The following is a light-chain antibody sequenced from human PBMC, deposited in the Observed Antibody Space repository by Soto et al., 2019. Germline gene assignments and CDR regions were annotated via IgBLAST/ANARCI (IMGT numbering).Light chain of an antibody. V-gene: IGKV4-1*01. J-gene: IGKJ5*01. CDR2: CAS. CDR3: QQYYNTPIT. CDR1: QSVLYSSNNKNY. Sequence: DIVMTQSPDSLAVSLGERATINCKPSQSVLYSSNNKNYLAWYQQKPGQPPKLLIYCASTRASGVPDRCSGSGSGTDFTLTISSLQAEDVAVYYCQQYYNTPITFGQGTRLEIK.